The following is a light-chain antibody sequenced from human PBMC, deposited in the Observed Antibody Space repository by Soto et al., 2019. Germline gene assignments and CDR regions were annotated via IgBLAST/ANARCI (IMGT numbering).Light chain of an antibody. CDR2: DAS. V-gene: IGKV3-11*01. CDR3: QQRSNWSPIT. CDR1: QSVTST. J-gene: IGKJ5*01. Sequence: EIVLTQSPGTLSLSPGERASLSCRARQSVTSTYMAWYQQKPGQAPRLLIYDASHRATGIPARFSGSGSGTDFTLTISSLEPEDFAVYYCQQRSNWSPITFGQGTRLEIK.